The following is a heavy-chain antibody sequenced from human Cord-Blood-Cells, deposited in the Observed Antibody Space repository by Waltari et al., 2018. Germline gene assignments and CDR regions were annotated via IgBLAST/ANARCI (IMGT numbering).Heavy chain of an antibody. V-gene: IGHV1-24*01. Sequence: QVQLVQSGAEVKTPGASVKVSCKVSGYTLTALSMHWGRQAPGKGLEWMGGCDPEDGETFYAQKFQGRVTMTEDTSTDAAYMELSSLRSEDTAVYYCATAPYDYGDYLGQGTLVTVSS. CDR2: CDPEDGET. CDR3: ATAPYDYGDY. CDR1: GYTLTALS. D-gene: IGHD2-2*01. J-gene: IGHJ4*02.